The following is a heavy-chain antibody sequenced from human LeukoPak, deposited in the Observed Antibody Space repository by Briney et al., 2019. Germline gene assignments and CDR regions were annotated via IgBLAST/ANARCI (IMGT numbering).Heavy chain of an antibody. J-gene: IGHJ4*02. CDR1: GFTFDDYA. V-gene: IGHV3-9*01. Sequence: PGRSLRLSCAASGFTFDDYAMHWVRQAPGKGLEWVSGISWNSGSIGYADSVKGRFTISRDNAKNSLYLQMNSLRAEDTALYYCAKGYCSSTSCYIDYWGRGTLVTVSS. D-gene: IGHD2-2*02. CDR3: AKGYCSSTSCYIDY. CDR2: ISWNSGSI.